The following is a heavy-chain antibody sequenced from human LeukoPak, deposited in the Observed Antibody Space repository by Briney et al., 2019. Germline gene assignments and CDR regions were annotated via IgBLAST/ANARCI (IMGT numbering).Heavy chain of an antibody. CDR3: ARLGYYDFWSGYYRQSYYFDY. J-gene: IGHJ4*02. V-gene: IGHV4-39*01. CDR2: IYYSGST. CDR1: GGSFSGYY. D-gene: IGHD3-3*01. Sequence: PSETLSLTCAVYGGSFSGYYWGWIRQPPGKGLEWIGSIYYSGSTYYNPSLKSRVTISVDTSKNQFSLKLSSVTAADTAVYYCARLGYYDFWSGYYRQSYYFDYWGQGTLVTVSS.